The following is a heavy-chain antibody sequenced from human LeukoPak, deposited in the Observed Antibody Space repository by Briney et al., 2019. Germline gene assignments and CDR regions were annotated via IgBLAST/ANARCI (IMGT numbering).Heavy chain of an antibody. D-gene: IGHD5-24*01. CDR2: ITPNSGGT. Sequence: ASVKVSCKASGYTFTGYYMHWVRQAPGPGLEWMGWITPNSGGTNYAQKFQGRVTVTRDTSINTAYMELSRLRSDDTAVYYCASSRDGYNWVYFDYWGQGTLVTVSS. J-gene: IGHJ4*02. CDR1: GYTFTGYY. V-gene: IGHV1-2*02. CDR3: ASSRDGYNWVYFDY.